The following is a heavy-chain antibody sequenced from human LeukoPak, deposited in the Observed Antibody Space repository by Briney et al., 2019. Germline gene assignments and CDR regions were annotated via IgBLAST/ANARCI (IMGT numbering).Heavy chain of an antibody. D-gene: IGHD6-13*01. V-gene: IGHV3-74*03. Sequence: GGSLRLSCAASGFTFSHYWMHWVRQAPGKGPVWVSRINSDGSSTTYADSVKGRFTISRDNAKNTLYLQMNTLRAEDTALYYCARGHAAIAAANSGWFDPWGQGTLVTVSS. CDR1: GFTFSHYW. J-gene: IGHJ5*02. CDR2: INSDGSST. CDR3: ARGHAAIAAANSGWFDP.